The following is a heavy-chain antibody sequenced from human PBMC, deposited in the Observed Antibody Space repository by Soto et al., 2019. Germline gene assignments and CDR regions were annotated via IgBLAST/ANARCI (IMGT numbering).Heavy chain of an antibody. Sequence: GGSLRLSCAASGFTFSSYGMHWVRQAPGKGLEWVAVIWYDGSNKYYADSVKGRFTISRDNSKNTLYQQMNSLRAEDTAVYYCARDRSDIVVGPAAMRVNNWFEPWGQGTLVNVAS. D-gene: IGHD2-2*01. CDR3: ARDRSDIVVGPAAMRVNNWFEP. V-gene: IGHV3-33*01. J-gene: IGHJ5*02. CDR2: IWYDGSNK. CDR1: GFTFSSYG.